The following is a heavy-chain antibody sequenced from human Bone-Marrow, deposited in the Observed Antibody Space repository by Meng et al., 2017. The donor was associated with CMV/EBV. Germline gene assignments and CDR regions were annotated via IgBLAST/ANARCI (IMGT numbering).Heavy chain of an antibody. D-gene: IGHD3-10*01. Sequence: GESLKISCAASGFTFSSYGMHWVRQAPGKGLEWVAVIWYDGSNKYYADSVKGRFTISRDNSKNTLYLQMNSLRAEDTAVYYCAKVGGAGRRYYYYGMDVWGQGPTVTVSS. CDR2: IWYDGSNK. J-gene: IGHJ6*01. CDR3: AKVGGAGRRYYYYGMDV. CDR1: GFTFSSYG. V-gene: IGHV3-33*06.